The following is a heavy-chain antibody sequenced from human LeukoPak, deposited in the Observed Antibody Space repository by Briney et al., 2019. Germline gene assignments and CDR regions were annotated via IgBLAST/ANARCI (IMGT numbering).Heavy chain of an antibody. J-gene: IGHJ4*02. CDR3: ASSQPGY. CDR2: ISSSSSYI. Sequence: GGSLRLSCVASGFSFRKYSMSWVRQAPGKGLEWVSSISSSSSYIYYADSVKGRFTISRDNAKNSLYLQMNSLRAEDTAVYFCASSQPGYWGQGTLVTVSS. CDR1: GFSFRKYS. V-gene: IGHV3-21*04. D-gene: IGHD1-14*01.